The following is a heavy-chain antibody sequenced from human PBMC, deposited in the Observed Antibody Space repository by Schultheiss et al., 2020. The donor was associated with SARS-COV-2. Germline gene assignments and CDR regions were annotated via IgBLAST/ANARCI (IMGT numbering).Heavy chain of an antibody. V-gene: IGHV3-30*01. CDR3: ARDRAYYGDYVNCFDY. J-gene: IGHJ4*02. Sequence: GGSLRLSCAASGFTFSSYAMHWVRQAPGKGLEWVAVISYDGSNKYYADSVKGRFTISRDNSKNTLYLQMNSLRAEDTAVYYCARDRAYYGDYVNCFDYWGQGTLVTVSS. CDR1: GFTFSSYA. D-gene: IGHD4-17*01. CDR2: ISYDGSNK.